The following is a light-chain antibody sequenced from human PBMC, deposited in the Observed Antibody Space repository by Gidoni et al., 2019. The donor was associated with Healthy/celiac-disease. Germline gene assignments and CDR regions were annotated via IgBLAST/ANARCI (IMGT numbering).Light chain of an antibody. Sequence: ELVLTQSPGTLSLSPGERATLSCRASQSVSSSYLAWYQQKPGQAPRLLSYGASSRATGIPDRFSGSGSGTDFTLTISRLEPEDFAVYYCQQYGSSPPEFXXXPGTKVDIK. V-gene: IGKV3-20*01. CDR3: QQYGSSPPEFX. CDR2: GAS. CDR1: QSVSSSY. J-gene: IGKJ3*01.